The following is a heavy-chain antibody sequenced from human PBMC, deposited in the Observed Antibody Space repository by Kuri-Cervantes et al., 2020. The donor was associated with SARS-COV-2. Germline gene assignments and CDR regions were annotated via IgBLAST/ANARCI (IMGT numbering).Heavy chain of an antibody. J-gene: IGHJ4*02. CDR3: ARGPWSVSWIQLWFFDY. CDR2: IRAYNANT. D-gene: IGHD5-18*01. Sequence: ASVKVSCKASGYTFTRYGSSWVRQAPGQGLEWMGRIRAYNANTNYAQKLQGRVTMTRNTSIGTAYMELSSLRSEDTAVYYCARGPWSVSWIQLWFFDYWGQGTLVTVSS. V-gene: IGHV1-18*01. CDR1: GYTFTRYG.